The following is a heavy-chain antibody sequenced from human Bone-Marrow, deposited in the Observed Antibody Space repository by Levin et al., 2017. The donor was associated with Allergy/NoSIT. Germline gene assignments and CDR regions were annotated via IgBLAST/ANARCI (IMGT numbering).Heavy chain of an antibody. J-gene: IGHJ5*02. Sequence: SGPTLVKPTQTLTLTCTFSGFSLTASGMSVSWVRQPPGKALEWLARIDWDDDKYYSPSLKTRLTISKDTSKNQVVLTIGNMEPVDTATYYCARIRQHYDILTGYYKTSWFDPWGQGTLVIVSS. D-gene: IGHD3-9*01. V-gene: IGHV2-70*11. CDR3: ARIRQHYDILTGYYKTSWFDP. CDR1: GFSLTASGMS. CDR2: IDWDDDK.